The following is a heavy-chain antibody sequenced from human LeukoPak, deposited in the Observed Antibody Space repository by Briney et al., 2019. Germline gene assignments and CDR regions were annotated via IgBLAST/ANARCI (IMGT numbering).Heavy chain of an antibody. J-gene: IGHJ4*02. CDR1: GGSISSSSYY. V-gene: IGHV4-39*07. Sequence: SEILSLTCTVSGGSISSSSYYWGWIRQPPGKGLEWIGSIYYSGSTHYNPSLKSRVTISVDTSKNQFSLKLSSVTAADTAVYYCARDGEGYCGGDCFGSWGQGTLVTVSS. CDR2: IYYSGST. CDR3: ARDGEGYCGGDCFGS. D-gene: IGHD2-15*01.